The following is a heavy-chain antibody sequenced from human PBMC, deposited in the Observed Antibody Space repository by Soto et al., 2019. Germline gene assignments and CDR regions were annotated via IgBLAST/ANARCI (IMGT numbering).Heavy chain of an antibody. J-gene: IGHJ3*02. CDR2: INPNSGGT. D-gene: IGHD6-19*01. CDR1: GYTFTGYY. Sequence: ASVKVSCKASGYTFTGYYMHWVRQAPGQGLEWMGWINPNSGGTNYAQKFQGWVTMTRDTSISTAYMELSRLRSDDTAGYYGARERGGGSSGSSDAFDIWGQGTMVTVSS. V-gene: IGHV1-2*04. CDR3: ARERGGGSSGSSDAFDI.